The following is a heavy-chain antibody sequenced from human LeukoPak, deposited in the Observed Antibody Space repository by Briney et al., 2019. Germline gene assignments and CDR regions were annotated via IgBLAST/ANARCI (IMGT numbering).Heavy chain of an antibody. V-gene: IGHV4-59*01. CDR2: IYHSGST. CDR3: ARDSSGSYYNGIDY. J-gene: IGHJ4*02. Sequence: PSETLSLTCTLSGGSISTYYWSWIRQPPGKGLEWIGYIYHSGSTNYNPSLKSRVTISVDTSKNQFSLKLSSVTAADTAVYYCARDSSGSYYNGIDYWGQGTLVTVSS. CDR1: GGSISTYY. D-gene: IGHD3-10*01.